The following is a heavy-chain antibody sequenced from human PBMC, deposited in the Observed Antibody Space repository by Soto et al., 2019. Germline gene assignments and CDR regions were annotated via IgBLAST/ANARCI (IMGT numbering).Heavy chain of an antibody. CDR2: IGTAGDT. CDR3: ARVVSGSYDYLKYWYFDL. J-gene: IGHJ2*01. V-gene: IGHV3-13*01. Sequence: EVQLVESGGGLVQPGGSLRLSCAASGFTFSSYDMHWVRQATGKGLEWVSAIGTAGDTYYPGSVKGRFTISRENAKNSLYLQMNSLRAGDTAVYYWARVVSGSYDYLKYWYFDLWGRGTLFTVSS. D-gene: IGHD1-26*01. CDR1: GFTFSSYD.